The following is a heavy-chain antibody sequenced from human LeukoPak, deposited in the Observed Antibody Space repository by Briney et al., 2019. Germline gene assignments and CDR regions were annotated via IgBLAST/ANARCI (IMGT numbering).Heavy chain of an antibody. Sequence: PSETLSLTCAVYGGSFSGYYWSWFRQPPGKGLEWIGEINHSGSTNYNPSLKSRVTISVDTSKNQFSLKLSSVTAADTAVYYCALQMGIWGQGTMVTVSS. CDR2: INHSGST. D-gene: IGHD4-11*01. J-gene: IGHJ3*02. CDR1: GGSFSGYY. V-gene: IGHV4-34*01. CDR3: ALQMGI.